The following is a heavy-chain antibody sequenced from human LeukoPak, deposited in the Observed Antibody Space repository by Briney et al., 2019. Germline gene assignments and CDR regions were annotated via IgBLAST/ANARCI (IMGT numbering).Heavy chain of an antibody. Sequence: SETLSLTCTVSGGSISSGGYYWSWIRQPPGKGLEWIGYIYHSGSSYYNPSLKSRVTISVDTSKNQFSLKLTSVTAADTAVYYCAREELHSGYLGYDAFDIWGHGTMVTVSS. D-gene: IGHD5-12*01. CDR1: GGSISSGGYY. CDR3: AREELHSGYLGYDAFDI. V-gene: IGHV4-30-2*01. J-gene: IGHJ3*02. CDR2: IYHSGSS.